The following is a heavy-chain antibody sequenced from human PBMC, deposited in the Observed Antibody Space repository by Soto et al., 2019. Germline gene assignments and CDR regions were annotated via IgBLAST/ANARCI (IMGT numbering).Heavy chain of an antibody. Sequence: GASVKVSCTASGYTFTGYYMHWVRQAPGQGLEWMGWISPYNGNTNYAQKFQGRVTMTTDTSTSTAYMELRSLRSDDTAVYYCARDGFGQWLANFDYWGQGTLVTVSS. CDR1: GYTFTGYY. D-gene: IGHD6-19*01. J-gene: IGHJ4*02. CDR2: ISPYNGNT. V-gene: IGHV1-18*04. CDR3: ARDGFGQWLANFDY.